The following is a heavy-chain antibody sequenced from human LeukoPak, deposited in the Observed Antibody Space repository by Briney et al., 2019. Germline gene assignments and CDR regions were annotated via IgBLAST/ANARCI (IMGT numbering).Heavy chain of an antibody. CDR1: GFPFSSYA. V-gene: IGHV3-21*01. CDR3: ARESTHYDILTGYYPDY. CDR2: ISSSSSYI. J-gene: IGHJ4*02. Sequence: GGSLRLSCAASGFPFSSYAMNWVPQAPGKGLEWVSSISSSSSYIYYADSVKGRFTISRDNAKNSLYLQMNSLRAEDTAVYYCARESTHYDILTGYYPDYWGQGTLVTVSS. D-gene: IGHD3-9*01.